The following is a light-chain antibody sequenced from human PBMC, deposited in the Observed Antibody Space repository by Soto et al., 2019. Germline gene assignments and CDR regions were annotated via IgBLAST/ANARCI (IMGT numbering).Light chain of an antibody. V-gene: IGLV2-14*01. J-gene: IGLJ1*01. Sequence: QSALTQPASVSGSPGQSITISCTGTGSDIGGYNYVSWYQHHPGKAPKLMIYEVTNRPSGVSNRFSGSKSGNTASLTISGLQAEDEADYYCSSYTVSSKTVFATGTKLTVL. CDR2: EVT. CDR3: SSYTVSSKTV. CDR1: GSDIGGYNY.